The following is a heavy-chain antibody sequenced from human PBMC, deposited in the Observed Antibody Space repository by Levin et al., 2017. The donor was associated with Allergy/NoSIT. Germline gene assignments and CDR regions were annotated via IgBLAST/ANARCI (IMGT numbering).Heavy chain of an antibody. CDR1: GFLFNDYV. J-gene: IGHJ6*03. CDR2: ISDSGGRT. Sequence: PGGSLRLSCAASGFLFNDYVMTWVRQAPGKGLEWVSSISDSGGRTDYADSVKGRFTISRDNSKNTLYLQMNSLRAEDTALYFCAKDGYSDYYFYYMDVWGKGTTVTVSS. D-gene: IGHD5-18*01. V-gene: IGHV3-23*01. CDR3: AKDGYSDYYFYYMDV.